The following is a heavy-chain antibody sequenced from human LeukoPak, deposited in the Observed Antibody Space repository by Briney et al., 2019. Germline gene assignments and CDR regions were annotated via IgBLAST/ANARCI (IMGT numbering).Heavy chain of an antibody. D-gene: IGHD3-10*01. CDR2: ISYDGSNK. CDR3: ARDLHYYGSWSYDY. J-gene: IGHJ4*02. V-gene: IGHV3-30*04. Sequence: GGSLRLSCAASGFTFSSYPMHWVRQAPGKGLEWVAVISYDGSNKYYADSVKGRFTISRDNSKNTLYLQMNSLRAEDTAVYYCARDLHYYGSWSYDYWGQGTLVTVSS. CDR1: GFTFSSYP.